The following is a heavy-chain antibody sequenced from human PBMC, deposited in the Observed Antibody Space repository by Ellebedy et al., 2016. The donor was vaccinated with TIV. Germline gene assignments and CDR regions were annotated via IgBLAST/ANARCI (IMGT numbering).Heavy chain of an antibody. CDR1: GGSFSGYY. J-gene: IGHJ5*02. V-gene: IGHV4-34*01. CDR2: INHSGST. D-gene: IGHD3-10*01. Sequence: MPSETLSLTCAVYGGSFSGYYWSWIRQPPGKGLEWIGEINHSGSTNYNPSLKSRVTVSVDTSKNQFSLKLSSVTAADTAVYYCARVLLWFGDTKNWFDPWGQGTLVTVSS. CDR3: ARVLLWFGDTKNWFDP.